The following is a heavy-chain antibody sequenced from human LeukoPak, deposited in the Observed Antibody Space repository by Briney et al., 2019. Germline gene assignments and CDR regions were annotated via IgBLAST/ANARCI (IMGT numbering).Heavy chain of an antibody. CDR1: GYTFTGYY. V-gene: IGHV1-2*02. J-gene: IGHJ4*02. D-gene: IGHD3-10*01. Sequence: EASVKVSCKASGYTFTGYYTHWVRQAPGQGLEWMGWINPNSGGTNYAQKFQGRVTMTRDTSISTAYMELSRLRSDDTAVYYCARDLRRVGTMVRGVIHWGQGTLVTVSS. CDR2: INPNSGGT. CDR3: ARDLRRVGTMVRGVIH.